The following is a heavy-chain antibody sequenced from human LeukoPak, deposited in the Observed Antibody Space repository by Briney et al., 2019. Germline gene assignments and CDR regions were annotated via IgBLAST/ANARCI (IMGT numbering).Heavy chain of an antibody. Sequence: PGGSLRLSCAASGFTFSSYAMSWVRQAPGKGLEWVSAISGSGGSTYYADSVKGRFTISRDNYKNTMYLQMNSLRAEDTAVYYCAKDSSYYYDSGGDWFDPWGQGTLVTVSS. CDR2: ISGSGGST. D-gene: IGHD3-22*01. CDR3: AKDSSYYYDSGGDWFDP. J-gene: IGHJ5*02. CDR1: GFTFSSYA. V-gene: IGHV3-23*01.